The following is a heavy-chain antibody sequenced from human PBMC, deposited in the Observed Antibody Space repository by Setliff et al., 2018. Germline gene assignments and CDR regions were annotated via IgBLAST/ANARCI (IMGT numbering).Heavy chain of an antibody. CDR2: IYTDGST. CDR3: ARVSGFSYMDV. CDR1: GGSLSSYNY. V-gene: IGHV4-61*09. J-gene: IGHJ6*03. D-gene: IGHD3-3*01. Sequence: TLSLTCTVSGGSLSSYNYWSWIRQPAGKGLEWIGQIYTDGSTNYNPSLKSRVTISVDKSKNQFSLKLSSVTAADTAVYYCARVSGFSYMDVWGKGTTVTVSS.